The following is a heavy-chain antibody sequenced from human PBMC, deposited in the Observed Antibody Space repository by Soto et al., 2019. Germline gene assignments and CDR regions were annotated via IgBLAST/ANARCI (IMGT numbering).Heavy chain of an antibody. D-gene: IGHD1-26*01. Sequence: PGGSLRLSCAASGFTFSDYGMSWVRQAPGKGLEWVSAIIGRGSTFYADSVNGRFSMARDNSKNTLFLQMNSLSAQDTAVYYCAKDYLRWAQPWGPGTLVTVSS. CDR2: IIGRGST. CDR1: GFTFSDYG. CDR3: AKDYLRWAQP. J-gene: IGHJ5*02. V-gene: IGHV3-23*01.